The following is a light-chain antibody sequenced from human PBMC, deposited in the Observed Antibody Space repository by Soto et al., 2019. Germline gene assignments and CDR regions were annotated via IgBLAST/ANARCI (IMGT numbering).Light chain of an antibody. CDR2: EVS. CDR1: SGDVGGYNY. Sequence: QSALTQPPSASGSPGQSVTISCTGTSGDVGGYNYVSWYQQHPGKAPKLVIYEVSERPSGVPDRFSGSKSGNTASLTVSGLQAEDEAIYYCSSYAGSPVVFGAGTKVTVL. J-gene: IGLJ2*01. CDR3: SSYAGSPVV. V-gene: IGLV2-8*01.